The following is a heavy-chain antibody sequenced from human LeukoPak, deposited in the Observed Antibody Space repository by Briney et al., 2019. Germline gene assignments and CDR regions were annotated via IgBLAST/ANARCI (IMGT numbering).Heavy chain of an antibody. V-gene: IGHV4-34*01. CDR1: AVTVYYMY. CDR2: INHSGST. CDR3: ARGRTTETTFYFYYHGMDV. J-gene: IGHJ6*02. Sequence: NTAETLSRTCAVYAVTVYYMYWGWNRQPPGKGLEWIGEINHSGSTNDNPSLKSRVTISVDTSKSHVSLKLSSVTAADTAVYYCARGRTTETTFYFYYHGMDVWGQGTTVIVS. D-gene: IGHD4-11*01.